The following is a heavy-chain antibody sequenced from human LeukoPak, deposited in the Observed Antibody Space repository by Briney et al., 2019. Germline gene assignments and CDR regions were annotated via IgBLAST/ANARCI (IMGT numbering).Heavy chain of an antibody. CDR1: GFTFGNYW. CDR3: ARWATSFDL. D-gene: IGHD6-6*01. V-gene: IGHV3-7*01. J-gene: IGHJ4*02. CDR2: IKHEGSDK. Sequence: GGSLRLSCAASGFTFGNYWMSWVRQAPGEGREWVANIKHEGSDKYYVDSVTGRFTISRDNAKNSLYLQMNSLRAEDTAVYYCARWATSFDLWGQGTLVTVSS.